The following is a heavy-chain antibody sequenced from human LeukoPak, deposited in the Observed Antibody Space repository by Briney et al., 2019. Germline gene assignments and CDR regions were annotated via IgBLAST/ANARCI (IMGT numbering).Heavy chain of an antibody. Sequence: SGTLSLTCTVSGGSISSYSWSWIRQPAGEGLEWIGRIFTSGNTNYNPSLKSRVTMSVDTSKNQFSLKLSSVTAADTAVYYCAREANAFDIWGQGTMVTVSS. CDR3: AREANAFDI. CDR2: IFTSGNT. V-gene: IGHV4-4*07. J-gene: IGHJ3*02. CDR1: GGSISSYS.